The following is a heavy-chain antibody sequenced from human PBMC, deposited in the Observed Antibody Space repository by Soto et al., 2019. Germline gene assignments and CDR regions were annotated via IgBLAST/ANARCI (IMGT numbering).Heavy chain of an antibody. Sequence: PGGSLRLSCAASGFTFSSYWMHWVRQAPGKGLVWVSRINSDGSSTSYADSVKGRFTISRDNAKNTLYLQMNSLRAEDTAVYYCARDFGPRGIAARWPYYYYGMDVWGQGTTVTVSS. J-gene: IGHJ6*02. CDR3: ARDFGPRGIAARWPYYYYGMDV. CDR1: GFTFSSYW. CDR2: INSDGSST. D-gene: IGHD6-6*01. V-gene: IGHV3-74*01.